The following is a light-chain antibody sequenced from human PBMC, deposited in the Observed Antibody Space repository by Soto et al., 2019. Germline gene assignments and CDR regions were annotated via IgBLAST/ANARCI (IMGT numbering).Light chain of an antibody. V-gene: IGKV1-9*01. Sequence: DFPLTQSPSFLSASVGDRVTITFRASQGIGSYLGWYQQAPGKAPKLLIYGASTLQSGVPSRFSGSGSGTEFTLTISSLQPEDFATYYCQQLNTYPAFGGGTKVDIK. CDR1: QGIGSY. CDR2: GAS. CDR3: QQLNTYPA. J-gene: IGKJ4*01.